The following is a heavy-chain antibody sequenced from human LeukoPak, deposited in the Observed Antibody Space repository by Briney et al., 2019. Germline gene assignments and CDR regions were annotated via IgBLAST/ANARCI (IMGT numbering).Heavy chain of an antibody. CDR1: GFAFSSYE. V-gene: IGHV3-48*03. J-gene: IGHJ4*02. CDR2: ISGNGGVI. Sequence: GGSLRLSCAASGFAFSSYEMNWVRQAPGKGLEWLSYISGNGGVIQYADSVKGRFTISRDNAKNLLYLQMDSLRVEDTAIYYCARDPRTVRIWGQGTLVTVSS. D-gene: IGHD1-1*01. CDR3: ARDPRTVRI.